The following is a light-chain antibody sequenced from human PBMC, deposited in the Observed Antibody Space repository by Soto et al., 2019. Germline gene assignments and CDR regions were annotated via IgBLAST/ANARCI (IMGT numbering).Light chain of an antibody. Sequence: DIQMTQSPSSLSASVGDRVTITCQASQDIGNYLNWYQQKPGKAPKLLIYDASTLETGVPSRFRGSRSGTDFTFTISSLQPEDIATYYCQQYDNLPPFTFGPGTKVDIK. CDR2: DAS. CDR3: QQYDNLPPFT. V-gene: IGKV1-33*01. CDR1: QDIGNY. J-gene: IGKJ3*01.